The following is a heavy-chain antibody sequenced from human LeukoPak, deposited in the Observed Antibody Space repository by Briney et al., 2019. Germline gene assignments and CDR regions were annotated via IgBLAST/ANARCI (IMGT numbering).Heavy chain of an antibody. D-gene: IGHD2-15*01. CDR1: GGSFSGYY. Sequence: SETLSLTCAVYGGSFSGYYWSWIRQPPGKGLEWIGEINHSGSTNYNPSLKSRVTISVDTSKNQFSLKLSSVTAADTAVYYCARGRCSGGSCYSTYYYYYYMDVWGKGTTVTVSS. V-gene: IGHV4-34*01. CDR2: INHSGST. CDR3: ARGRCSGGSCYSTYYYYYYMDV. J-gene: IGHJ6*03.